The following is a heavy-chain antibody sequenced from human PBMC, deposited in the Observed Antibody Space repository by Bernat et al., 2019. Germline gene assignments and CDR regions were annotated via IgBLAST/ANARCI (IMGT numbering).Heavy chain of an antibody. V-gene: IGHV1-69*01. CDR1: GGTFSSYA. CDR3: ADGGSGSYYTGEEYYFDY. CDR2: IIPIFGTA. J-gene: IGHJ4*02. D-gene: IGHD3-10*01. Sequence: QVQLVQSGAEVKKPGSSVKVSCKASGGTFSSYAISWVRQAPGQGLEWMGGIIPIFGTANYAQKFPGRVTITADESTSTAYMELSSLRSEDTAVYYCADGGSGSYYTGEEYYFDYWGQGTLVTVSS.